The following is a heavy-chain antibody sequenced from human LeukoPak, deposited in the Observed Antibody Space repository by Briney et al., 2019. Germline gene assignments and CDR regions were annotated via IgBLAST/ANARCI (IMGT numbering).Heavy chain of an antibody. J-gene: IGHJ4*02. Sequence: GRSLRLSCAASGFTFSSYAMHWVRQAPGKGLEWVAVISYDGSNKYYADSVKGRFTISRDNSKNTLYLQMNSLRAEDTAVYYCAKALYGDGLNFDYWGQGTLVTVSS. CDR3: AKALYGDGLNFDY. CDR1: GFTFSSYA. V-gene: IGHV3-30*04. D-gene: IGHD4-17*01. CDR2: ISYDGSNK.